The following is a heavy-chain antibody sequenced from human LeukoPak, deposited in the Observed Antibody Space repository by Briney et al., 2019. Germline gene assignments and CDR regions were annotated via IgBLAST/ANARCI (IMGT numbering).Heavy chain of an antibody. CDR3: AKSPSLAARPGDWFDP. Sequence: PGRSLRLSCAASGFIFSDFGMHWVRQAPGKGLEWVAVISYDGSNKYYADSVKGRFTISRDNSKNTLYLQMNSLRAEDTAVYYCAKSPSLAARPGDWFDPWGQGTLVTVSS. CDR2: ISYDGSNK. D-gene: IGHD6-6*01. V-gene: IGHV3-30*18. J-gene: IGHJ5*02. CDR1: GFIFSDFG.